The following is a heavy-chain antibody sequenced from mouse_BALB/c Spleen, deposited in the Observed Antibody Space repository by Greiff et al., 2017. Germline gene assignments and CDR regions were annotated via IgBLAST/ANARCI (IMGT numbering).Heavy chain of an antibody. V-gene: IGHV4-1*02. J-gene: IGHJ2*01. CDR1: GFDFSRYW. CDR2: INPDSSTI. Sequence: EVKLMESGGGLVQPGGSLKLSCAASGFDFSRYWMSWVRQAPGKGLEWIGEINPDSSTINYTPSLKDKFIISRDNAKNTLYLQMSKVRSEDTALYYCARRGAYYRYDDYWGQGTTLTVSS. CDR3: ARRGAYYRYDDY. D-gene: IGHD2-14*01.